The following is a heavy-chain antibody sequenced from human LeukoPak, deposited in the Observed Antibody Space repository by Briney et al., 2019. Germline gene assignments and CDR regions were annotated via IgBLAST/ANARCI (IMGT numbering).Heavy chain of an antibody. CDR3: ARGLPAYTFGFVSWLPSEYYQYYAMDV. Sequence: GGSLRPSCAASGFSFSNYGMNWVRQAPGKGPEWVSSITGSHGYIHTADSLKDRFTISRDNGKNSLYLEMNSLRAEDTAVYYCARGLPAYTFGFVSWLPSEYYQYYAMDVWGQGTTVTVSS. CDR2: ITGSHGYI. D-gene: IGHD5-18*01. V-gene: IGHV3-21*01. J-gene: IGHJ6*02. CDR1: GFSFSNYG.